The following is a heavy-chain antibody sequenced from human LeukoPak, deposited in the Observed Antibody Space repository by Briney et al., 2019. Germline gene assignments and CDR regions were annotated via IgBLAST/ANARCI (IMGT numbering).Heavy chain of an antibody. CDR1: GYTFTSYG. D-gene: IGHD6-6*01. Sequence: ASVKVSCKASGYTFTSYGISWVRQASGQGLEWMGWISAYNGNTNYAQKLQGRVTMTTDTSTSTAYMELSSLRSEDTAVYYCATETEYSSSSGDYWGQGTLVTVSS. CDR2: ISAYNGNT. J-gene: IGHJ4*02. V-gene: IGHV1-18*01. CDR3: ATETEYSSSSGDY.